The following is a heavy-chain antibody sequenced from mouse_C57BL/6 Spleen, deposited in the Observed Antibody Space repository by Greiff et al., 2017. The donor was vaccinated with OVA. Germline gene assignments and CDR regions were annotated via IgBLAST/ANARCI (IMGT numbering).Heavy chain of an antibody. CDR2: IDPSDSYT. D-gene: IGHD1-1*01. J-gene: IGHJ1*03. V-gene: IGHV1-59*01. CDR1: GYTFTSYG. CDR3: ARRGIYYYGSSHWYFDV. Sequence: VQLQQPGAELVRPGTSVKLSCKASGYTFTSYGMHWVKQRPGQGLEWIGVIDPSDSYTNYNQKFKGKATLTVDTSSSTAYMQLSSLTSEDSAVYYCARRGIYYYGSSHWYFDVWGTGTTVTVSS.